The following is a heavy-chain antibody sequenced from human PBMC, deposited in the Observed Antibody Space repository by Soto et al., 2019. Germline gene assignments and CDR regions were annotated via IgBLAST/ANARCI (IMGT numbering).Heavy chain of an antibody. CDR1: GGSIDSGDYY. J-gene: IGHJ5*02. D-gene: IGHD2-15*01. CDR2: VYYSGTT. Sequence: SETLSITCTVSGGSIDSGDYYWSWIRQPPGKGLEWIGYVYYSGTTNYNPFLKSRVTLSLDKSKNQFSLKMNSVTAADTAVYYCARDVIATPNSFDPWGQGNLVTVSS. V-gene: IGHV4-61*08. CDR3: ARDVIATPNSFDP.